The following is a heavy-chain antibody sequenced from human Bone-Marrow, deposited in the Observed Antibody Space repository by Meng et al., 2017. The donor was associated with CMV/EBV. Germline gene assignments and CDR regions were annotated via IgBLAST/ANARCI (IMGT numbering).Heavy chain of an antibody. CDR1: GYTFTGYY. Sequence: ASVTVSCKASGYTFTGYYMHWVRQAPGQGLEWMGWINPNSGGTNYAQKFQGRVTMTRDTSISTAYMELSRLRSDDPAVYYCARDLYYYDSSGYYYYYYYGMDVWGQGTTVTVSS. D-gene: IGHD3-22*01. J-gene: IGHJ6*02. V-gene: IGHV1-2*02. CDR2: INPNSGGT. CDR3: ARDLYYYDSSGYYYYYYYGMDV.